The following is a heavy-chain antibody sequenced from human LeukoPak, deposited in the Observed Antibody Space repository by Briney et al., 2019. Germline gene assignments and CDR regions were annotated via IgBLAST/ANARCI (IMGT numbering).Heavy chain of an antibody. CDR1: GFTFSSYG. CDR3: ARDPYGSGSYY. J-gene: IGHJ4*02. Sequence: PGGSLRLSCAASGFTFSSYGIHWVRQAPGKGLEWVAVISYDGSNRYYVDSVKGRFTISRDNSKNTLYLQMNSLRAEDTAVYYCARDPYGSGSYYWGQGTLVTVSS. V-gene: IGHV3-30*03. D-gene: IGHD3-10*01. CDR2: ISYDGSNR.